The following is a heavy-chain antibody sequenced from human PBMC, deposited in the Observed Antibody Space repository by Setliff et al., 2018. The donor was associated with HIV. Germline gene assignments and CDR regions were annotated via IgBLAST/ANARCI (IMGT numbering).Heavy chain of an antibody. J-gene: IGHJ4*01. CDR3: TKRTGNGWSHTDY. D-gene: IGHD6-19*01. V-gene: IGHV3-48*04. CDR2: ISTSTRTI. CDR1: GFTFSTYS. Sequence: GGSLRLSCAASGFTFSTYSMNWVRQAPGKGLEWISYISTSTRTIYYVDSVKGRFTISRDNAKNSLYLQMNSLRVEDTAVYYCTKRTGNGWSHTDYWGHGTLVTVSS.